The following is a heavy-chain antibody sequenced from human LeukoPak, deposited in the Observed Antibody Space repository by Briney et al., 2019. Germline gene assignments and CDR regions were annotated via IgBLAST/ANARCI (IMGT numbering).Heavy chain of an antibody. CDR2: ISYDGSNK. D-gene: IGHD6-19*01. CDR3: AKDRSSGWYSFQH. J-gene: IGHJ1*01. Sequence: PGRSLRLSCAASGFTFSSYGMHWVRQAPGKGLEWVAVISYDGSNKYYADSVKGRFTISRDNSKNTLYLQMSSLRPEDTAVYYCAKDRSSGWYSFQHWGQGTLVSVSS. V-gene: IGHV3-30*18. CDR1: GFTFSSYG.